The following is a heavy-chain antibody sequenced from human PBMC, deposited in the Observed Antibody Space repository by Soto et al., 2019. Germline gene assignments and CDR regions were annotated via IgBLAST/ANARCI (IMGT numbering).Heavy chain of an antibody. J-gene: IGHJ5*02. V-gene: IGHV4-59*01. D-gene: IGHD2-15*01. Sequence: SETLSLTCSVSAGSISNYHWSWIRQPPGKGLEWIGYIFYTGKTNYNPSLKSRVTISLDTSKNQFSLRLESVTAADTAVYYCARVLEVAGGFDPWGQGTMVTVYS. CDR1: AGSISNYH. CDR3: ARVLEVAGGFDP. CDR2: IFYTGKT.